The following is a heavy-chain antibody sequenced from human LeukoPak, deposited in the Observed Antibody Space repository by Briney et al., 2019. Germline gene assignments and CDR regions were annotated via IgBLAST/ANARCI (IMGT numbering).Heavy chain of an antibody. Sequence: GASVKVSCKASGYTFTSYGISWVRQAPGQGLEWMGWISAYNGNTNYAQKLQGRVTMTTDTSTSTAYMELRSLRSDDTAVYYCARVVRGGSYSMSAFDIWGQGTMVTVSS. CDR1: GYTFTSYG. CDR2: ISAYNGNT. J-gene: IGHJ3*02. D-gene: IGHD1-26*01. CDR3: ARVVRGGSYSMSAFDI. V-gene: IGHV1-18*01.